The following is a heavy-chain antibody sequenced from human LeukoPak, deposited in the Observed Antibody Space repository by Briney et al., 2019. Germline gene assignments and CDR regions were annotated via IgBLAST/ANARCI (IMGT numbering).Heavy chain of an antibody. CDR1: GGTFSSYA. CDR3: ARVPYSSGWTNYYYYGMDV. D-gene: IGHD6-19*01. CDR2: IIPIFGTA. V-gene: IGHV1-69*13. J-gene: IGHJ6*04. Sequence: SVKVSCKASGGTFSSYAISWVRQAPGQGLEWMGGIIPIFGTANYAQRFQGRVTITADESTSTAYMELSSLRSEDTAVYYCARVPYSSGWTNYYYYGMDVWGKGTTVTVSS.